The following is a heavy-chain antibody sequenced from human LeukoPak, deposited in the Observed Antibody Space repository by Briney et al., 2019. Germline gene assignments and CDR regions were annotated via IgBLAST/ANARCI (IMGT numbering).Heavy chain of an antibody. Sequence: PGGSLRLSCAASGFTFNNYGMHWVRQAPGKGLELVAIISYDGSNTYYADSVKGRFTISRDNSKNTLYLQMNSLRAEDTAVYYCANENYYGSGSYADHWGQGTLVTVSS. D-gene: IGHD3-10*01. CDR1: GFTFNNYG. V-gene: IGHV3-30*18. J-gene: IGHJ4*02. CDR3: ANENYYGSGSYADH. CDR2: ISYDGSNT.